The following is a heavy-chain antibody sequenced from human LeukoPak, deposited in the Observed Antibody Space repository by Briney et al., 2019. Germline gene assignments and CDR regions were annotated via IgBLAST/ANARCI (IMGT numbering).Heavy chain of an antibody. V-gene: IGHV4-59*01. J-gene: IGHJ4*02. Sequence: SETLSLTCTVSGGSISSYYWSWIRQPPGKGLEWIGYIYYSGSTNYNPSLKSRVTISVDTSKNQFSLKLSSVTAADTAVYYCARVRAKYDSSGYYYLGFFDYWGQGTLVTVSS. CDR1: GGSISSYY. CDR2: IYYSGST. D-gene: IGHD3-22*01. CDR3: ARVRAKYDSSGYYYLGFFDY.